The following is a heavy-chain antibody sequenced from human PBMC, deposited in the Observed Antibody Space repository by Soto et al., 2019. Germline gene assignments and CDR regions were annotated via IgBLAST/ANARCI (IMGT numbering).Heavy chain of an antibody. CDR3: PTGKYSGFDV. D-gene: IGHD3-10*01. Sequence: WQTLSLTCVISGDSFSRNGVAWNWIRQSPSRGLEWLGRTYYRSKWYNDYAVSVKSRINVKQDKSKNQFSVQLSSVTPAEQPVYYCPTGKYSGFDVWGQGTMVTVSS. CDR2: TYYRSKWYN. CDR1: GDSFSRNGVA. J-gene: IGHJ3*01. V-gene: IGHV6-1*01.